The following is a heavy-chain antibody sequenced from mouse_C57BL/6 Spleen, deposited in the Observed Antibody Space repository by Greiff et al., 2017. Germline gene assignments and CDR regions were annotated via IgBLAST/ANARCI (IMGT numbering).Heavy chain of an antibody. Sequence: HVKQSGPELVKPGASVKISCKASGYSFTDYNMNWVKQSNGKSLEWIGVINPNYGTTSYNQKFKGKATLTVDQSSSTAYMQLNSLTSEDSAVYYCASVYDYDNYFDYWGQGTTLTVSS. CDR1: GYSFTDYN. CDR3: ASVYDYDNYFDY. V-gene: IGHV1-39*01. J-gene: IGHJ2*01. D-gene: IGHD2-4*01. CDR2: INPNYGTT.